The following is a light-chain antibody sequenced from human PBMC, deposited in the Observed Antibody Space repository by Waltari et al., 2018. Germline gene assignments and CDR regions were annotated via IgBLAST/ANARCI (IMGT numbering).Light chain of an antibody. CDR3: AAWDDSLNGVV. CDR1: SSNIGKNA. Sequence: QSVLTQPPSVSEAPRQRVTISCSGSSSNIGKNAVNWYQQLPGKAPKLLIYYDDLLPSGVSDRFSGSKSGTSASLAISGLQSEDEADYYCAAWDDSLNGVVFGGGTKLTVL. V-gene: IGLV1-36*01. J-gene: IGLJ2*01. CDR2: YDD.